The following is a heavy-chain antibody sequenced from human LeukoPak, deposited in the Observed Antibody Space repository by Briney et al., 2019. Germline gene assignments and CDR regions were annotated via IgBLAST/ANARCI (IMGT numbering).Heavy chain of an antibody. CDR3: ARVMVRGVRFNGMDV. J-gene: IGHJ6*04. CDR1: GFTFSSYG. V-gene: IGHV3-33*01. CDR2: IWYDGSNK. Sequence: GGPLRLSCAASGFTFSSYGMHWVRQAPGKGLEWVAVIWYDGSNKYYADSVKGRFTISRDNSKNTLYLQMNSLRAEDTAVYYCARVMVRGVRFNGMDVWGKGTTVTVSS. D-gene: IGHD3-10*01.